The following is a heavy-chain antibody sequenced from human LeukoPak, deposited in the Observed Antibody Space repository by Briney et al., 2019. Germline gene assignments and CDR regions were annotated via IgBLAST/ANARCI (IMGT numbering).Heavy chain of an antibody. D-gene: IGHD3-10*01. CDR1: GDTFSDYT. V-gene: IGHV1-69*02. Sequence: ASVKVSCKTSGDTFSDYTVNWVGQGPGQGLEWMGRIIPILGVATYAQKLQDRVTITADRSTSTAYMELSSLRSEDTAVYYCARGRYYVSGSKNWFDSWGQGTPVTVSS. CDR3: ARGRYYVSGSKNWFDS. J-gene: IGHJ5*01. CDR2: IIPILGVA.